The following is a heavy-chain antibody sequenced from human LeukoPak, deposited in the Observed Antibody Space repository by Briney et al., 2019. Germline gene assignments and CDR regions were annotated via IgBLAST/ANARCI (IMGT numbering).Heavy chain of an antibody. J-gene: IGHJ5*02. CDR1: GGSISSGSYY. CDR2: IYTSGST. CDR3: ARGMVVTPRSHWFDP. Sequence: SETLSLTCTVSGGSISSGSYYWSWIRQPAGKGLEWIGRIYTSGSTNYNPSLKSRVTISVDTYKNQFSLKLSSVTAADTAVYYCARGMVVTPRSHWFDPWGQGTLVTVSS. D-gene: IGHD4-23*01. V-gene: IGHV4-61*02.